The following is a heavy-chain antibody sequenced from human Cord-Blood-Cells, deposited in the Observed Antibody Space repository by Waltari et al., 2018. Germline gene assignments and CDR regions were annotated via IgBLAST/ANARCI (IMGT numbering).Heavy chain of an antibody. V-gene: IGHV3-21*01. Sequence: EVQLVESGGGLVKPGGSLRLSCAASGFTFSSYSMNWVRQAPGKGLECVSSISSSSSYIYYADSLKGRFTISRDNAKNSLYLQMNSLRAEDTAVYYCARSPYDSSGYYYYFDYWGQGTLVTVSS. D-gene: IGHD3-22*01. CDR2: ISSSSSYI. J-gene: IGHJ4*02. CDR3: ARSPYDSSGYYYYFDY. CDR1: GFTFSSYS.